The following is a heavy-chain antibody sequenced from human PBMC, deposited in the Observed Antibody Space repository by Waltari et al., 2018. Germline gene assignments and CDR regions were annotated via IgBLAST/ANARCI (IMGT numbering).Heavy chain of an antibody. CDR2: INHIGST. J-gene: IGHJ4*02. CDR1: GGSFSGYY. D-gene: IGHD3-9*01. Sequence: QVQLQQWGAGLLKPSETLSLTCAVYGGSFSGYYWSWIRQPPGKGLEWIGEINHIGSTNYNPSLKSRVTISVYTSKNQFSLKLSSVTAADTAVYYCATSYDILTGYYPKNYFDYWGQGTLVTVSS. V-gene: IGHV4-34*01. CDR3: ATSYDILTGYYPKNYFDY.